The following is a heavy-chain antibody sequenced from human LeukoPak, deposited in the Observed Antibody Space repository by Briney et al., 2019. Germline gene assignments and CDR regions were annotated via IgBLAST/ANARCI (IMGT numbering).Heavy chain of an antibody. CDR1: GFTFSSYS. CDR3: ARGPYSGSYYFDY. V-gene: IGHV3-21*01. D-gene: IGHD1-26*01. J-gene: IGHJ4*02. Sequence: PGGSLRLSCAASGFTFSSYSMNWVRQAPGKGLEWVSSISSSSSDIYYADSVKGRFTISRDNAKNSLYLQMNSLRAEGTAVYYCARGPYSGSYYFDYWGQGTLVTVSS. CDR2: ISSSSSDI.